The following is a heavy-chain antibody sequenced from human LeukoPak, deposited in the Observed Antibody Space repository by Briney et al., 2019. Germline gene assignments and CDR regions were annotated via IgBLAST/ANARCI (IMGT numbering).Heavy chain of an antibody. CDR2: IYYSGST. V-gene: IGHV4-39*07. CDR3: ARKSGGITMIVWAFDI. D-gene: IGHD3-22*01. Sequence: SETLSLTCTVSGGSISSSSYYWGWVRQPPGKGLEWVGSIYYSGSTYYNPSLKSRVTISVDTSKNQFSLKLSSVTAADTAVYYCARKSGGITMIVWAFDIWGQGTMVTVSS. CDR1: GGSISSSSYY. J-gene: IGHJ3*02.